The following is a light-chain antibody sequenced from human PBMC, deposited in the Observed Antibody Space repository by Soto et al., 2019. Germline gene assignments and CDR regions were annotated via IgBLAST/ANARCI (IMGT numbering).Light chain of an antibody. Sequence: EIVMTQSPATLSVSPGERATLSCRASQSVSSNLAWYQQKPGQAPRLLIYGASTRATGIPDRFSGSGSGTGFTLTISRLEPEDFAVYHCQQYGSSPLITFGQGTRLENK. CDR1: QSVSSN. CDR3: QQYGSSPLIT. V-gene: IGKV3-20*01. CDR2: GAS. J-gene: IGKJ5*01.